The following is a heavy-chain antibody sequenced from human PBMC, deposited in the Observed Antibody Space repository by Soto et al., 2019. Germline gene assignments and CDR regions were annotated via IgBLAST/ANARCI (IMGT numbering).Heavy chain of an antibody. Sequence: PGGSLRLSCSASGFTVSSNYMSWVRQAPGKGLEWVSVIYSGGSTYYADSVKGRFTISRDNSKNTLYLQMNSLRAEDTAVYYCARAGSGSGHYYYGMDVWGQGTKVTVSS. V-gene: IGHV3-53*01. D-gene: IGHD1-26*01. CDR2: IYSGGST. J-gene: IGHJ6*02. CDR3: ARAGSGSGHYYYGMDV. CDR1: GFTVSSNY.